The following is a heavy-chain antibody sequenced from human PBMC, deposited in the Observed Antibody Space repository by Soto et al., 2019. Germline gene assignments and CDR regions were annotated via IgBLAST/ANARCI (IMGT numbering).Heavy chain of an antibody. CDR2: ISYDGSNK. J-gene: IGHJ6*02. Sequence: GGSLRLSCAASGFTFSSYAMHWVRQAPGKGLEWVAVISYDGSNKYYADSVKGRFPISRDNSKNTLYLQMNSLRAEDTAVYYCAGSRDSSSWPNYYGMDVWGQGTTVTVSS. V-gene: IGHV3-30-3*01. D-gene: IGHD6-13*01. CDR1: GFTFSSYA. CDR3: AGSRDSSSWPNYYGMDV.